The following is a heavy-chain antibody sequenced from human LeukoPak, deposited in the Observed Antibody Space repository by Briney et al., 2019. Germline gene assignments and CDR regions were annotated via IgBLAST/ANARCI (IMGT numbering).Heavy chain of an antibody. Sequence: GGSLRLSCAVSGFSFSFHEMNWVRQAPGRGLEWVSLISYNGGTVNYADSVKGRFVISRDNAKNSLFLQMSSLRVEDTAIYYCAKHHMDSWGQGTLVTVSS. CDR2: ISYNGGTV. CDR3: AKHHMDS. CDR1: GFSFSFHE. D-gene: IGHD2-2*03. V-gene: IGHV3-48*03. J-gene: IGHJ4*02.